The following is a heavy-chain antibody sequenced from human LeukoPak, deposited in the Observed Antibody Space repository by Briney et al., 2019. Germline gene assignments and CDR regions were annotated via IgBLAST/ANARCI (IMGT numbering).Heavy chain of an antibody. CDR2: IYSSGST. Sequence: SETLSLTCTVSGGSINSGNYYWNWIRQPAGKGLEWIGRIYSSGSTKYNPSLKSRITISIETSKNQFYLQLSSVTAADTAVYYCARVGYYYDSSGPLDYWGQGTLVTVSS. V-gene: IGHV4-61*02. D-gene: IGHD3-22*01. CDR3: ARVGYYYDSSGPLDY. J-gene: IGHJ4*02. CDR1: GGSINSGNYY.